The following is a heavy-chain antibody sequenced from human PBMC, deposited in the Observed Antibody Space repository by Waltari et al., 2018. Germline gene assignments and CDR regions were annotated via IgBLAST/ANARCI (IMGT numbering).Heavy chain of an antibody. CDR1: GATIDSNY. Sequence: SGGGLVQPGGSLSLSCTASGATIDSNYMNWLRQAPGKGREWISVIFADGTTHFADSVRGRFVISRDKSENTLYLQMNFVRADDSSVYYCTRGGHPNSWGQGTLVTVSS. J-gene: IGHJ1*01. CDR2: IFADGTT. D-gene: IGHD7-27*01. CDR3: TRGGHPNS. V-gene: IGHV3-66*02.